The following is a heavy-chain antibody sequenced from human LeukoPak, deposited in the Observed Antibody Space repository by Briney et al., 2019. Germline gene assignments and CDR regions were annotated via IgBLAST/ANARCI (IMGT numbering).Heavy chain of an antibody. Sequence: GGSLRLSCAASGFTFSSYGMHWVRQAPGKGLEWVAVISYDGSNKYYADSVKGRFTISRDNSKNTLYLQMNSLRAEDTALYYCAKLHHFDWLLVSNWFDPWGQGTLVTVSS. V-gene: IGHV3-30*18. J-gene: IGHJ5*02. D-gene: IGHD3-9*01. CDR1: GFTFSSYG. CDR2: ISYDGSNK. CDR3: AKLHHFDWLLVSNWFDP.